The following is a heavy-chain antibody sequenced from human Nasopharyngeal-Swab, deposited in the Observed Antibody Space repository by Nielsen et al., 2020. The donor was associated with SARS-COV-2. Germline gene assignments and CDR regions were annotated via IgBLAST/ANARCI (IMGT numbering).Heavy chain of an antibody. D-gene: IGHD5/OR15-5a*01. CDR1: GGSMSNFH. Sequence: SETLSLTCTVSGGSMSNFHWSWIRLSPGKGLEWIGYVYDSGSTKYNPSLNSRVTISEDTSKTQFSLKVRSVTAADTAVYFCARRLGLRAPFDYWGQGTLVTVSS. CDR2: VYDSGST. J-gene: IGHJ4*02. V-gene: IGHV4-59*08. CDR3: ARRLGLRAPFDY.